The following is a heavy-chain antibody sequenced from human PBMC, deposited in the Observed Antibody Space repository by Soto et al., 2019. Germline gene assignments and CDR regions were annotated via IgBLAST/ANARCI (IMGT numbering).Heavy chain of an antibody. D-gene: IGHD4-17*01. V-gene: IGHV1-69*01. CDR2: IIPFLSAT. CDR3: ARGEDDYGDFGSIDV. CDR1: GGHFDRFA. Sequence: QVQLVQSGAEVKKPGSSVKVSCRASGGHFDRFALSWLRQAHGQGLECMGGIIPFLSATTYAHKFQGRVPITADESANPLYLELRSLTSDDTAVYYCARGEDDYGDFGSIDVWVQGTSVTVSS. J-gene: IGHJ6*02.